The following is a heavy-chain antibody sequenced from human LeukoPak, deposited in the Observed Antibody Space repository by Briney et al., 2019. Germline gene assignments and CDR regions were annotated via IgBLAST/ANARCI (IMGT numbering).Heavy chain of an antibody. Sequence: ASVKVSCKVSGYTLTELSMHWVRQAPGKGLEWMGGFDPEDGETIYAQKFQGRVTMTEDTSTDTAYMELSSLRSEDTAVYYCATGDWTPPYFDYWGQGTLVTVSS. CDR2: FDPEDGET. CDR1: GYTLTELS. CDR3: ATGDWTPPYFDY. D-gene: IGHD3/OR15-3a*01. V-gene: IGHV1-24*01. J-gene: IGHJ4*02.